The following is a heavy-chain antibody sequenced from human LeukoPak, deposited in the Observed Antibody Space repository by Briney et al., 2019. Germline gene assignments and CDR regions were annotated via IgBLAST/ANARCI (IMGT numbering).Heavy chain of an antibody. CDR3: GRFHYDSSGFLVPFDY. D-gene: IGHD3-22*01. CDR2: INKDGSRK. J-gene: IGHJ4*02. Sequence: GGSLRLSCAAYGFTFSNYWMSWVRQVPGKGLEWVANINKDGSRKPYVDSVKGRFSISRDNAKSSLYLEMNSLRAEDTAVYYCGRFHYDSSGFLVPFDYWGQGTQVTVSS. CDR1: GFTFSNYW. V-gene: IGHV3-7*01.